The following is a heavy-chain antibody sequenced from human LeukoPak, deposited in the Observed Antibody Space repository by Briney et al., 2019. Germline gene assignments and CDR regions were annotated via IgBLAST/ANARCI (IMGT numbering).Heavy chain of an antibody. J-gene: IGHJ3*02. CDR2: ISGSDSST. CDR3: ARNLGWGSRPAAFDI. D-gene: IGHD2-8*02. CDR1: GFTFSSSA. Sequence: GGSLRLSCAASGFTFSSSAMSWVRQAPGKGLEWGSTISGSDSSTHYADSGKVRFTISRDNSKNTLYLQMNSLRADDTAVYYCARNLGWGSRPAAFDIWGPGTMVTVSS. V-gene: IGHV3-23*01.